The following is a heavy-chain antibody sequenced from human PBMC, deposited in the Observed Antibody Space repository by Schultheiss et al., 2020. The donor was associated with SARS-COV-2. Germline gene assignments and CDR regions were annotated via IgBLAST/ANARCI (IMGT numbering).Heavy chain of an antibody. Sequence: SQTLSLTCTVSGGSISSGGYYWSWIRQPPGKGLEWIGYIYYSGSTNYNPSLKSRVTISVDTSKNLFSLKLSSVTAADPAVYYCARVAGDFWSTEYYFDYWGQGTLVTVSS. CDR1: GGSISSGGYY. CDR2: IYYSGST. CDR3: ARVAGDFWSTEYYFDY. D-gene: IGHD3-3*01. V-gene: IGHV4-61*08. J-gene: IGHJ4*02.